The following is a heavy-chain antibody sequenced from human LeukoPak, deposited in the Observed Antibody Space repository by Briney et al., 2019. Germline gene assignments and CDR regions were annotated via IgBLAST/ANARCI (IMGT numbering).Heavy chain of an antibody. V-gene: IGHV4-34*01. CDR2: INHSGST. D-gene: IGHD3-3*01. Sequence: SETLSLTCAVYGGSFSGYYWSWIRQPPGKGPEWIGEINHSGSTNYNPSLKSRVTISVDTSKNQLSLKLSSVTAADTAVYYCARGRIFGVVIANYYYYYGMDVWGQGTTVTVSS. CDR3: ARGRIFGVVIANYYYYYGMDV. J-gene: IGHJ6*02. CDR1: GGSFSGYY.